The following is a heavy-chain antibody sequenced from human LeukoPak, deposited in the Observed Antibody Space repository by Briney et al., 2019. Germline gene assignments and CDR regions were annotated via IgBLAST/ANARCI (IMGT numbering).Heavy chain of an antibody. CDR3: ASSPKYSSSVYYFDY. Sequence: SQTLSLTCAISGDSVSSNSAAWNWIRQSPPRGLEWLGRTYYRSKWYNDYAVSVKSRITINPGTSKNQFSLQLNSVTPEDTAVYYCASSPKYSSSVYYFDYWGQGTLVTVSS. CDR2: TYYRSKWYN. V-gene: IGHV6-1*01. J-gene: IGHJ4*02. D-gene: IGHD6-6*01. CDR1: GDSVSSNSAA.